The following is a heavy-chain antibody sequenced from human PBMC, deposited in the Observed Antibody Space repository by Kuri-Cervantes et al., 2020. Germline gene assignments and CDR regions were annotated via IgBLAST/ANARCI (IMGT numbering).Heavy chain of an antibody. Sequence: SETLSLTCTVSGGSISSSSYYWGWIRQPPGKGLEWIGSIYYSGSTYYNPSLKSRVTISVDTSKNQFSLKLSSVTAADTAVYYCAKVLGVRGVISRYYYYGMDVWGQGTTVTVSS. CDR1: GGSISSSSYY. D-gene: IGHD3-10*01. V-gene: IGHV4-39*01. J-gene: IGHJ6*02. CDR2: IYYSGST. CDR3: AKVLGVRGVISRYYYYGMDV.